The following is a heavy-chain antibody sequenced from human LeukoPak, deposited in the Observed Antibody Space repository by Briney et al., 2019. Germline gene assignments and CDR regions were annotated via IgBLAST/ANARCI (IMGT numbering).Heavy chain of an antibody. CDR1: GGTFSSYA. J-gene: IGHJ3*02. CDR3: ARRPNYYDSSGYVGAFDI. CDR2: IIPIFGTA. Sequence: SVKVSCKASGGTFSSYAISWVRQAPGQGLEWMGRIIPIFGTANYAQKFQGRVTITTDESTSTAYMELSSLRSEDTAVYYCARRPNYYDSSGYVGAFDIWGQGTMVTVSS. D-gene: IGHD3-22*01. V-gene: IGHV1-69*05.